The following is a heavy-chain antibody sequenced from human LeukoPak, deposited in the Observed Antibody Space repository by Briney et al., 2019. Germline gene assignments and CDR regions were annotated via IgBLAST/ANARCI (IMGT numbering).Heavy chain of an antibody. CDR2: IIPIFGTA. V-gene: IGHV1-69*06. CDR3: ARQRVGAVAGNAFDI. Sequence: GSSVKLSCTASGGTFSSYAISWVRQAPGQGLEWMGGIIPIFGTANYAQKFQGRVTITADKSTSTAYMELSSLRSEDTAVYYCARQRVGAVAGNAFDIWGQGTMVTVSS. J-gene: IGHJ3*02. D-gene: IGHD6-19*01. CDR1: GGTFSSYA.